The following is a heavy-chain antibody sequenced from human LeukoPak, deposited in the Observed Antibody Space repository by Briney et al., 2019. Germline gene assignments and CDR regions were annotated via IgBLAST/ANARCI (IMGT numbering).Heavy chain of an antibody. CDR3: ARARYCSGGSCYYYMDV. V-gene: IGHV1-18*01. CDR2: ISAYNGNT. D-gene: IGHD2-15*01. J-gene: IGHJ6*03. CDR1: GYTFTSYS. Sequence: GASVKVSCKASGYTFTSYSISWVRQAPGQGLEWMGWISAYNGNTNYAQKLQGRVTMTTDTSTSTAYMELRSLRSDDTAVYYCARARYCSGGSCYYYMDVWGKGTTVTVSS.